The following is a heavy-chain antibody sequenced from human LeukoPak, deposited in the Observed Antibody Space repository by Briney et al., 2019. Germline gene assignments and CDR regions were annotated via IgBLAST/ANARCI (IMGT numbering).Heavy chain of an antibody. CDR2: IKSDATHT. CDR3: AKSGAVGTTLSSAYFDS. D-gene: IGHD1-14*01. V-gene: IGHV3-23*01. J-gene: IGHJ4*02. CDR1: GFTFSNYA. Sequence: PGGSQRLSCAASGFTFSNYAMNWVRQAPGKGLEWVSSIKSDATHTYYADSVRGRFTISRDNSKNTLSLQVNSLRADDTAVYFCAKSGAVGTTLSSAYFDSWGQGTPVTVSS.